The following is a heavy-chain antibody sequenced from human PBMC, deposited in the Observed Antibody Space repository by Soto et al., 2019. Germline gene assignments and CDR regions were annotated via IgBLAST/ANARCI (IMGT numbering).Heavy chain of an antibody. Sequence: PSETLSLTCTVSGGSISSSSYYWGWIRQPPGKGLEWIGSIYYSGSTYYNPSLKSRVTISVDTSKNQFSLKLSSVTAADTAVYYCATTYYYDSSGYYSARHFTQDFDYWGQGTLVTVSS. CDR2: IYYSGST. CDR3: ATTYYYDSSGYYSARHFTQDFDY. D-gene: IGHD3-22*01. V-gene: IGHV4-39*01. CDR1: GGSISSSSYY. J-gene: IGHJ4*02.